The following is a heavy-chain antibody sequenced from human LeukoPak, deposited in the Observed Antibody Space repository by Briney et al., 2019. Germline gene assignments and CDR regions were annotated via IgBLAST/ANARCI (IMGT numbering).Heavy chain of an antibody. CDR3: ARDCSSTSCYRGGFDP. D-gene: IGHD2-2*01. CDR1: GFTFSRDW. J-gene: IGHJ5*02. Sequence: PGGSLRLSCAASGFTFSRDWMHWVRQAPGKGLVWVSRISDDGSITTYADSVQGRFTISRDNAKNSLYLQMNSLRAEDTAVYYCARDCSSTSCYRGGFDPWGQGTLVTVSS. CDR2: ISDDGSIT. V-gene: IGHV3-74*03.